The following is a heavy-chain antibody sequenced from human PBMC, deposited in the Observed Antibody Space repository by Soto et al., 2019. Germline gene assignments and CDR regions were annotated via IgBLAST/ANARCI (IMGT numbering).Heavy chain of an antibody. V-gene: IGHV3-23*01. D-gene: IGHD2-2*01. CDR3: AKRVQLRQGACDYYGMEV. J-gene: IGHJ6*04. CDR2: ISGSGGST. CDR1: GFTFSSYA. Sequence: GVSLRLSCAASGFTFSSYAMSWVRQAPGKGLEWVSAISGSGGSTYYADSVKGRFNISRDNYKNTLYLQMNSLRAEDTAVYYCAKRVQLRQGACDYYGMEVWGEGTKVTVSS.